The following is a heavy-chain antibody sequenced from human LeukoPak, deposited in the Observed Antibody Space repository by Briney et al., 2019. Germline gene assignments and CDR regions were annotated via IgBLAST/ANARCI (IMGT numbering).Heavy chain of an antibody. J-gene: IGHJ4*02. D-gene: IGHD6-13*01. V-gene: IGHV3-48*01. CDR2: IRSSGSPI. CDR3: ARDLQQLAFDY. Sequence: PGRSLRPSCAAPGFPLSSYSMNWVRQAPGKGLGWVSYIRSSGSPIYYADSVKGRFTITRDNAKNSVYLQMNSLRAEDTAVYYCARDLQQLAFDYWGQGTLVTVSS. CDR1: GFPLSSYS.